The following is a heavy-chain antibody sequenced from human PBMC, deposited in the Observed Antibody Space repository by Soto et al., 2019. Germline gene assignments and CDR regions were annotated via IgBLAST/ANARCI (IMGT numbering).Heavy chain of an antibody. J-gene: IGHJ4*02. CDR3: AKDRERDAWYEDY. Sequence: EVQLLESGGGLVQHGGSLRLSCVASGFSFSSYAMTWVRQAPGKGLEWVSVISGSDGSTYYAHSVKGRFTIARDNSKNTLYLQRHSLRAEDTAVYYCAKDRERDAWYEDYWGQGTLVTVSS. D-gene: IGHD6-13*01. V-gene: IGHV3-23*01. CDR1: GFSFSSYA. CDR2: ISGSDGST.